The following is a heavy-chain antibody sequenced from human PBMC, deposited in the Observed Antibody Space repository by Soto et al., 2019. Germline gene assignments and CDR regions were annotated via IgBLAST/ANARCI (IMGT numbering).Heavy chain of an antibody. J-gene: IGHJ5*02. CDR1: GFTFSTYA. D-gene: IGHD2-15*01. Sequence: EVQLLESGGGLVQPGGSLRLSCAASGFTFSTYALSWVRQAPGKGLEWVSGISDSGDSTLYADSVEGRFTISRDNSKNTLYLQINTLGADDTAVYYCVKGRIPGCGGGSCTIRNGFDPWGQGTLVTVSS. CDR3: VKGRIPGCGGGSCTIRNGFDP. CDR2: ISDSGDST. V-gene: IGHV3-23*01.